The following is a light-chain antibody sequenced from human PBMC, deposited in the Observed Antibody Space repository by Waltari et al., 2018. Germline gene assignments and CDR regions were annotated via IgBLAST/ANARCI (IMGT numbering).Light chain of an antibody. CDR2: DAS. CDR1: QSVSSY. V-gene: IGKV3-11*01. Sequence: EIVLTQSPATLSLSPGERATLPCRASQSVSSYLAWYQQKPGQAPRLLIYDASNRATGIPARFSGSGSGTDFTLTISSLEPEDFAVYYCQQRSNWPPVWTFGQGTKVEIK. CDR3: QQRSNWPPVWT. J-gene: IGKJ1*01.